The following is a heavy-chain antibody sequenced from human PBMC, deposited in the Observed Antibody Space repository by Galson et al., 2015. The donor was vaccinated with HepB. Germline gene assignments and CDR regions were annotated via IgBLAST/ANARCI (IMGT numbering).Heavy chain of an antibody. CDR3: TTDRDSSPFALFDY. J-gene: IGHJ4*02. V-gene: IGHV3-15*01. D-gene: IGHD6-6*01. Sequence: SLRLSCAASGFTFSNAWMSWVRQAPGKGLEWVGRIKSKTDGGTTDYAAPVKGRFTISRDDSKNTLYLQMNSLKTEDTAVYYCTTDRDSSPFALFDYWGQGTLVTVSS. CDR1: GFTFSNAW. CDR2: IKSKTDGGTT.